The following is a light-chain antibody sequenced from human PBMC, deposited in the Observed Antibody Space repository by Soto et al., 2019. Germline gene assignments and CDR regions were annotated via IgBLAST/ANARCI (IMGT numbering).Light chain of an antibody. V-gene: IGKV3-15*01. CDR3: QHYNNWPRT. J-gene: IGKJ1*01. CDR1: QSVSSN. CDR2: DAS. Sequence: ETVMTQSPATLSVSPGERVTLSCRASQSVSSNLAWYQQKVGQAPRLLIYDASTRATGIPGRFSGSGSGTEFTLTISSLQSEDFAIYHCQHYNNWPRTFGQGTKVEIK.